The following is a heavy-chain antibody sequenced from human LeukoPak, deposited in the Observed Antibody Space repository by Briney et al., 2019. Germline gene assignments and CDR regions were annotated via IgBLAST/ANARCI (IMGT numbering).Heavy chain of an antibody. CDR2: INPNSGGT. J-gene: IGHJ4*02. CDR1: GYTFTRYY. D-gene: IGHD6-13*01. Sequence: GASVKVSCKASGYTFTRYYMHWVRQAPGQGLEWMGRINPNSGGTNYAQKFQGRVTMTRDTSISTAYMELSRLRSDDTAVYYCASVYSSSGSGDYWGQGTLVTVSS. CDR3: ASVYSSSGSGDY. V-gene: IGHV1-2*06.